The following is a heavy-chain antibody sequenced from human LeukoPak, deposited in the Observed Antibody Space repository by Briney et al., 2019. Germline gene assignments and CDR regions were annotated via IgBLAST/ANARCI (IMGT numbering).Heavy chain of an antibody. D-gene: IGHD3-10*01. CDR2: IYYSGST. CDR3: AVGADPGSYYFDY. Sequence: PSETLSLTCTVSGGSISSYYWSWIRQPPGKGLEWIGYIYYSGSTNYNPSLKSRVTISVDTSKNQFSLKLSSVTAADTAVYYCAVGADPGSYYFDYWGQGTLVTVSS. J-gene: IGHJ4*02. CDR1: GGSISSYY. V-gene: IGHV4-59*01.